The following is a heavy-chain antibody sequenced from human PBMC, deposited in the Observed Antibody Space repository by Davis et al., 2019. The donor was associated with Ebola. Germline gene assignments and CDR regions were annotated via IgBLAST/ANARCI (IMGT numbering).Heavy chain of an antibody. Sequence: SETLSLTCAVYGGSFSGYYWSWIRQPPGKGLEWIGEIYHSGSTNYNPSLKSRVTISVDKSKNQFSLKLSSVTAADTAVYYCARGGGQLVPFDYWGQGTLVTVSS. CDR3: ARGGGQLVPFDY. D-gene: IGHD6-13*01. CDR1: GGSFSGYY. V-gene: IGHV4-34*01. CDR2: IYHSGST. J-gene: IGHJ4*02.